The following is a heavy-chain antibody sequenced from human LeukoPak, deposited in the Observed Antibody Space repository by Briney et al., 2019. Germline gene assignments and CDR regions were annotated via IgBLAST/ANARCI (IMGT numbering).Heavy chain of an antibody. CDR1: GFTFSSYS. Sequence: GGSLRLSCAASGFTFSSYSMNWVRQAPGKGLEWVSSISSSSSYIYYADSVKGRFTISTDNAKNSVYLQMNSLTAEDTAVYYCARDFLWSFDYWGQGNLVTVSA. V-gene: IGHV3-21*01. CDR3: ARDFLWSFDY. CDR2: ISSSSSYI. J-gene: IGHJ4*02. D-gene: IGHD2/OR15-2a*01.